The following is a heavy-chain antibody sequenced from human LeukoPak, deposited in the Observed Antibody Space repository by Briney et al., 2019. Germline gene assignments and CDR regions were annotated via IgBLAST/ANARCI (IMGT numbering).Heavy chain of an antibody. J-gene: IGHJ4*02. CDR3: ARERVSSWYSFFY. Sequence: SVKVSCKASGGTFSSYAISWVRQAPGQGLEWMGGIIPIFGTANYAQKFQGRVTITADESTSTAYMELSSLRSEDTAVYCCARERVSSWYSFFYWGQGTLVTVSS. D-gene: IGHD6-13*01. CDR1: GGTFSSYA. V-gene: IGHV1-69*13. CDR2: IIPIFGTA.